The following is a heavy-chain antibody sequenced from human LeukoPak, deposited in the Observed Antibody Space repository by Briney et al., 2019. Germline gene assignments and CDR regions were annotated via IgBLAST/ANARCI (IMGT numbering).Heavy chain of an antibody. J-gene: IGHJ5*02. CDR3: ARGGREYSSSYNWFDP. V-gene: IGHV3-23*01. D-gene: IGHD6-6*01. Sequence: GGSLRLSCAASGFTFSTFAMIWVRQPPGKGLEWVSSIFPSGGEIHYADSVRGRFTISRDNSKSTLSLQMNSLRAEDTAIYYCARGGREYSSSYNWFDPWGQGTLVTVSS. CDR2: IFPSGGEI. CDR1: GFTFSTFA.